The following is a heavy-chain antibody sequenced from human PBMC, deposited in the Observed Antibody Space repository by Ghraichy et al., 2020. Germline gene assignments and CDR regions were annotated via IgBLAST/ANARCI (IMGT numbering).Heavy chain of an antibody. CDR1: GVSISSDY. Sequence: SETLSLTCTVSGVSISSDYWSWIRQPAGKGLEWIGRIHASGNTNYNPSLKSRVTMLVDTSKNQFSLNLNSVTAADTAVYYCARGRIGVKGDLTDCWGQGALVTVSS. D-gene: IGHD3-16*01. CDR3: ARGRIGVKGDLTDC. CDR2: IHASGNT. V-gene: IGHV4-4*07. J-gene: IGHJ4*02.